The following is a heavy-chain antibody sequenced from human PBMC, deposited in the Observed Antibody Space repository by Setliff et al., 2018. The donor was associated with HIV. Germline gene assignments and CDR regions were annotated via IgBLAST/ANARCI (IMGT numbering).Heavy chain of an antibody. CDR2: IYPGDSNT. V-gene: IGHV5-51*01. J-gene: IGHJ6*03. Sequence: PGESLKISCKGSGNSFTRHWIGWVRQMPGKGLEWMGIIYPGDSNTRYSPSFQGQVTISADQSVSTAYLQWSSLKASDNAIYYCARHLGLPDATDYMDVWGKGTTVTVSS. CDR1: GNSFTRHW. D-gene: IGHD2-2*01. CDR3: ARHLGLPDATDYMDV.